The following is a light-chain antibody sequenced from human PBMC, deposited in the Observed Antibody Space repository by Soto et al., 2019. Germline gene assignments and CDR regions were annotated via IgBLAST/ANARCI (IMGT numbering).Light chain of an antibody. J-gene: IGKJ4*01. CDR1: QSVRSNY. CDR3: QQYGSSPLT. CDR2: DAS. Sequence: EIVLTQSPDTLSLSPGERATLSCRASQSVRSNYLAWYEEKPGQAPRFLIYDASSRATSIPDRLSRSGYGTDLTLTISRLETEDFAVYYCQQYGSSPLTFGGGTKVEIK. V-gene: IGKV3-20*01.